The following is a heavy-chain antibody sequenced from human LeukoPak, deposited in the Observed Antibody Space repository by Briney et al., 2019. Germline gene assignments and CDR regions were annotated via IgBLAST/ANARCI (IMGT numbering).Heavy chain of an antibody. V-gene: IGHV3-23*01. Sequence: GGSLRLSCAASGFTFSSYAMSWVRQAPGKGLEWVSAISGSGGSTYYADSVKGRFTISRDNSKNTLYLQMNSLRAEDTAVYYCATGWGYSSSWYPRRPGVYFDYWGQGTLVTVSS. CDR2: ISGSGGST. J-gene: IGHJ4*02. CDR1: GFTFSSYA. D-gene: IGHD6-13*01. CDR3: ATGWGYSSSWYPRRPGVYFDY.